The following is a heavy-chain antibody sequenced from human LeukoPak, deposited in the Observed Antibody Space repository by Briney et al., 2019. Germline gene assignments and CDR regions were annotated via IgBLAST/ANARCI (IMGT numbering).Heavy chain of an antibody. V-gene: IGHV3-23*01. CDR2: MSGTGGNT. CDR1: GFTFSNYA. J-gene: IGHJ6*02. CDR3: AKSSPYGMDV. Sequence: GGSLRLSCAASGFTFSNYAMSWVRQAPGRGLEWVSSMSGTGGNTYYADSVTGWFTISRDNSKNTLYLQMNSLRAEGTAVYHCAKSSPYGMDVWGQGTTVTVSS.